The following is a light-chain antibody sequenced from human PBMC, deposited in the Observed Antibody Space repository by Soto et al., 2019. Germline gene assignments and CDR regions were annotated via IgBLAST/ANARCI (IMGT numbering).Light chain of an antibody. CDR3: QQYGSPGT. CDR2: GAS. J-gene: IGKJ3*01. Sequence: EIVLTQSPGTLSLSPGERATLSCRASQSVSSSYLAWNQQKPGQAPRLLIYGASSRATGIPDRFSGSGSGTDFTLTISRLEPEDFAVYYCQQYGSPGTFGPGTKVDIK. V-gene: IGKV3-20*01. CDR1: QSVSSSY.